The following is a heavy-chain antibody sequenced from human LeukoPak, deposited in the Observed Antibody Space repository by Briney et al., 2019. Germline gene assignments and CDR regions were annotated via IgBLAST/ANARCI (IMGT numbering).Heavy chain of an antibody. CDR3: AKGNGYNYGTGSAY. D-gene: IGHD5-12*01. CDR1: GFTFDDYA. CDR2: ISWNSGSI. Sequence: GGSLRLSCAASGFTFDDYAMHWVRQAPGEGLEWVSGISWNSGSIGYADSVKGRFTISRDNAKNSLYLQMNSLRPEDTALYYCAKGNGYNYGTGSAYWGQGTLVTVSS. J-gene: IGHJ4*02. V-gene: IGHV3-9*01.